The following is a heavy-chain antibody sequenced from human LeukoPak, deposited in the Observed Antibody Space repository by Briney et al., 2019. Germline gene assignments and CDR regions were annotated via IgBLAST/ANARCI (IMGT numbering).Heavy chain of an antibody. CDR2: MYYDGTS. CDR1: GGSVSSGGYY. J-gene: IGHJ4*02. Sequence: SETLSLTCTVSGGSVSSGGYYWNWIRQPPRKGLECLGYMYYDGTSNYNPSLKSRVTISIDSSNNQFSLRLSSVTAADTAVYYCARGRDNYGSGDSWGQGILVTVSS. D-gene: IGHD3-10*01. CDR3: ARGRDNYGSGDS. V-gene: IGHV4-61*08.